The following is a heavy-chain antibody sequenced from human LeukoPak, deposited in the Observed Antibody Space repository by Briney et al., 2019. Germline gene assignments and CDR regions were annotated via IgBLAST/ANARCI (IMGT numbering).Heavy chain of an antibody. D-gene: IGHD2-8*01. V-gene: IGHV4-39*01. CDR2: LYYSGST. J-gene: IGHJ5*02. CDR3: ARPRSRVSWFDP. Sequence: SETLSLTCTVSGGSISSSSYYWGWIRQPPGKGLEWIGSLYYSGSTYYNPSLKSRVAISVDTSKNQFSLKLRSVTAADTAVYYCARPRSRVSWFDPWGQGTLVTVSS. CDR1: GGSISSSSYY.